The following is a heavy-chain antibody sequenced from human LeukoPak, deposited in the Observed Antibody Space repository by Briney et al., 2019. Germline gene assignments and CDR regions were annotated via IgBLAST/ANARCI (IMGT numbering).Heavy chain of an antibody. CDR1: GYTLTELS. V-gene: IGHV1-24*01. CDR3: ANSKNRGYYDSSGYYAFDI. D-gene: IGHD3-22*01. Sequence: ASVKVSCKVSGYTLTELSMHWVRQAPGKGLEWMGGFDPEDGETIYAQKFQGRVTMTEDTSTDTAYMELSSLRSEDTAVYYCANSKNRGYYDSSGYYAFDIWGQGTMVTVSS. CDR2: FDPEDGET. J-gene: IGHJ3*02.